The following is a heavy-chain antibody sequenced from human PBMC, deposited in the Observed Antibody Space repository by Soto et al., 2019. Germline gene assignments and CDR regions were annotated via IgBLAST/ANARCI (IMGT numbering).Heavy chain of an antibody. Sequence: QVQLVQSGAEVKKPGASVKVSCKASGYNFIDYDINWMRQSTGQGLEWMVWLTPNSGNTGYAQKFQGRVTLARDTAIGTDYMELSSLKTVETAVYYCSRNPYGSGLFDPWGKGTLVTVSS. V-gene: IGHV1-8*01. J-gene: IGHJ5*02. CDR1: GYNFIDYD. CDR3: SRNPYGSGLFDP. D-gene: IGHD6-19*01. CDR2: LTPNSGNT.